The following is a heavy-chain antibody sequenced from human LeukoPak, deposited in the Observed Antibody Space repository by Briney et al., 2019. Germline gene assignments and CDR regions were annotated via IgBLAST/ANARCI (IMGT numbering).Heavy chain of an antibody. CDR2: ISGSAISS. D-gene: IGHD6-13*01. CDR3: AKDVGSSWHFDY. J-gene: IGHJ4*02. CDR1: GFTFSDYA. Sequence: GGSLRLSCAASGFTFSDYAMSWVRQAPGKALEWVSVISGSAISSYYANSVKGRFTISRDNSKNTLYLQMNSLRAEDTAVYYCAKDVGSSWHFDYWGQGTLVTVSS. V-gene: IGHV3-23*01.